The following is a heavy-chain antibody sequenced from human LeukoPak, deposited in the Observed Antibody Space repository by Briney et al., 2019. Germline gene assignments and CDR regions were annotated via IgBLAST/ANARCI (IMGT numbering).Heavy chain of an antibody. Sequence: PSETLSLTCTVSGGSISSYYWSWIRQPPGRGLEWVGYIYYSGSTTYNPSLKSRVTISVDTSKNQFSLSLSAVTAADTAVYYCARSCSSSSWEHFFDYWGQGALVTVSS. CDR2: IYYSGST. D-gene: IGHD6-6*01. CDR3: ARSCSSSSWEHFFDY. J-gene: IGHJ4*02. CDR1: GGSISSYY. V-gene: IGHV4-59*08.